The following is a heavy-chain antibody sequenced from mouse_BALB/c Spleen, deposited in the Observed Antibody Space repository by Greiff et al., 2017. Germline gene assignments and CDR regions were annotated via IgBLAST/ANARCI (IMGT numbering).Heavy chain of an antibody. CDR3: AREDYYGSSYPSY. D-gene: IGHD1-1*01. V-gene: IGHV1-9*01. J-gene: IGHJ3*01. CDR1: GYTFSSYW. Sequence: VQLQQSGAELMKPGASVKISCKATGYTFSSYWIEWVKQRPGHGLEWIGEILPGSGSTNYNEKFKGKATFTADTSSNTAYMQLSSLTSEDSAVYYCAREDYYGSSYPSYWGQGTLVTVSA. CDR2: ILPGSGST.